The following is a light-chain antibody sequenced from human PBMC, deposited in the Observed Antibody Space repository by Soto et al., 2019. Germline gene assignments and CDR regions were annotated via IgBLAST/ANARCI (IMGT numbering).Light chain of an antibody. J-gene: IGKJ1*01. CDR2: AAS. CDR3: QQSYSTPWT. Sequence: QMTQSPSSLSASVGDRVTITCRASQSITTYLNWYQQRPGKAPEVLIYAASRSQGGVPSRFSGSGSGTDFTLTINSLQPEDYAAYYCQQSYSTPWTFGQGTKVEIK. V-gene: IGKV1-39*01. CDR1: QSITTY.